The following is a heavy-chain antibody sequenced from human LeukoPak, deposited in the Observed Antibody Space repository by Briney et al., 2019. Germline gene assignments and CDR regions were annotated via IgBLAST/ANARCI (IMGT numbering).Heavy chain of an antibody. CDR2: MKPDASHI. CDR1: GLSFHNFW. CDR3: VRDSRTYGYF. Sequence: QPGGSLRLLCGASGLSFHNFWMAWVRQRPGEGLEWVANMKPDASHISYVDSVEGRFTISRDNAKNSLYLQMDSLRAEDTAVYYCVRDSRTYGYFWGRGTLVTVSS. J-gene: IGHJ4*02. D-gene: IGHD3-10*01. V-gene: IGHV3-7*01.